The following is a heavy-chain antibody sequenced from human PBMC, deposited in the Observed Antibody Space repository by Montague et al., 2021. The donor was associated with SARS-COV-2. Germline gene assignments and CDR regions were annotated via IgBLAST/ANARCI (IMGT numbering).Heavy chain of an antibody. V-gene: IGHV4-39*01. J-gene: IGHJ4*02. CDR2: VYYSGXT. D-gene: IGHD6-13*01. CDR3: AGQSASSPFDH. CDR1: GGSISTSNYY. Sequence: SETLSLTCSVSGGSISTSNYYWGWIRQPPGKGLEWIGSVYYSGXTXYXXPLKSRVTVSVDTSKNQFPLKISSVTAADTAVYFCAGQSASSPFDHWGQGTLVTVSS.